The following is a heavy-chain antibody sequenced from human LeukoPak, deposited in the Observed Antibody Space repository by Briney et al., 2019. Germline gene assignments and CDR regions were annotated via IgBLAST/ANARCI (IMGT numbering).Heavy chain of an antibody. D-gene: IGHD3-22*01. CDR2: INPNSGGT. Sequence: ASVKVSCKASGYTFTGYYMHWVRQAPGQGLEWMGWINPNSGGTNYAQKFQGRVTMTRDTSISTAYMELSRLRSDDTAVYYCARSHLYDSSGYYGYWGQGTLVTVSS. J-gene: IGHJ4*02. CDR1: GYTFTGYY. CDR3: ARSHLYDSSGYYGY. V-gene: IGHV1-2*02.